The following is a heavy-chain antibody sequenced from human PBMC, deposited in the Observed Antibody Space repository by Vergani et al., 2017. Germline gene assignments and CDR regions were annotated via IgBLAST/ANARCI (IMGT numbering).Heavy chain of an antibody. CDR1: GGSISSGSYY. J-gene: IGHJ6*02. V-gene: IGHV4-61*02. CDR2: NYTSGST. CDR3: AREGLTVAGSYYYYGMDV. D-gene: IGHD6-19*01. Sequence: QVQLQESGPGLVQPSQTLSLTCTVSGGSISSGSYYLSWIRQPAGKGLEWIGRNYTSGSTNYHPSLKSRVTMSVDTSKNQFSLKLSSVTAADTAVYYCAREGLTVAGSYYYYGMDVWGQGTTVTVSS.